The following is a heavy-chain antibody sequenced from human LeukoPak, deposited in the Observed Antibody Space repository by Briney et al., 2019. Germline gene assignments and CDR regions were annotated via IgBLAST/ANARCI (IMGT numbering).Heavy chain of an antibody. CDR3: ARDRTGGASSSWPPHSFDY. Sequence: ASVKVSCKASGYTFTSYYMHWVRQAPGQGLEWMGIINPSGGSTSYAQKFQGRVTMTRDTYTSTVYMELSSLRSEDTAVYYCARDRTGGASSSWPPHSFDYWGQGALVTVSS. CDR1: GYTFTSYY. J-gene: IGHJ4*02. CDR2: INPSGGST. V-gene: IGHV1-46*01. D-gene: IGHD6-13*01.